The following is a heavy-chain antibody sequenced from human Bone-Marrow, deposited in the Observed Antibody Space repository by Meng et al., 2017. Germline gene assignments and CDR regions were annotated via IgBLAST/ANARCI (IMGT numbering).Heavy chain of an antibody. D-gene: IGHD3-22*01. CDR1: GFTFSSYA. V-gene: IGHV3-23*01. Sequence: GESLKISCAASGFTFSSYAMSWVRQAPGKGLEWVSAISGSGGSTYYADSVKGRFTISRNNSKNTLNLQMNSMRAEDTAVYYCAKDLRLYYYHSSGYYRRGEYYFDYWGQGTLVTVSS. CDR3: AKDLRLYYYHSSGYYRRGEYYFDY. J-gene: IGHJ4*02. CDR2: ISGSGGST.